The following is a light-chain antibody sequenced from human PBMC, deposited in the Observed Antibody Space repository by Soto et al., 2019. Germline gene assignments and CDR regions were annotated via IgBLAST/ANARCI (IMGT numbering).Light chain of an antibody. CDR3: QQFGA. Sequence: DIQLTQSPSFLSASVGDRVTITCRASQGISSYLAWYQQKPGKAAKLLIYAASTLQSGVPSRFSGSGSGTEFTLTNSSLQPEDFATYYCQQFGAFGPGTKVDIK. V-gene: IGKV1-9*01. CDR2: AAS. J-gene: IGKJ3*01. CDR1: QGISSY.